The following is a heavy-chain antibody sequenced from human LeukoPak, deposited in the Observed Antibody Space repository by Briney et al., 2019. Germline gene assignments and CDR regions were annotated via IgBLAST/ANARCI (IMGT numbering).Heavy chain of an antibody. CDR3: ARQRKMATRVFDY. V-gene: IGHV3-30-3*01. D-gene: IGHD5-24*01. CDR1: GFTFSSYA. Sequence: PGGSLRLSCAASGFTFSSYAMRWVRQAPGKGLAWVAVISYEGSNKYYADSVKGRFTISRDNSKNTLYLQMNSLGAEDTAVYYCARQRKMATRVFDYWGQGTLVTVSS. J-gene: IGHJ4*02. CDR2: ISYEGSNK.